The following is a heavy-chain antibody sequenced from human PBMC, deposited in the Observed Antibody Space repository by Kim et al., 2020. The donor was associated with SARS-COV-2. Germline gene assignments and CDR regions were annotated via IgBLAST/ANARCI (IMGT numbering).Heavy chain of an antibody. V-gene: IGHV3-23*01. J-gene: IGHJ4*02. CDR3: AKALGNSGWYRYNLDY. CDR2: ISPSGHTT. CDR1: GFTFKNYA. D-gene: IGHD6-19*01. Sequence: GGSLRLSCAASGFTFKNYAMSFVRQAPGKGLEWVSAISPSGHTTYYADSVKGRFAISRDNFKDTLYLQMNSLRAEDTAVYYCAKALGNSGWYRYNLDYWGQGTLVTVSS.